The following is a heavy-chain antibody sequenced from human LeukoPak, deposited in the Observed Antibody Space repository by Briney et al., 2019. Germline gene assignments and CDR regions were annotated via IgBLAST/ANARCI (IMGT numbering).Heavy chain of an antibody. V-gene: IGHV4-39*01. CDR2: IYYSGST. CDR3: ARSNWNYVYCYYYMDV. CDR1: GGSISSSSYY. J-gene: IGHJ6*03. Sequence: SETLSLTCTVSGGSISSSSYYWGWIRQPPGKGLEWIGSIYYSGSTYYNPSLKSRVTISVDTSKNQFSLKLSSMTAADTAVYYCARSNWNYVYCYYYMDVWGKGTTVTVSS. D-gene: IGHD1-7*01.